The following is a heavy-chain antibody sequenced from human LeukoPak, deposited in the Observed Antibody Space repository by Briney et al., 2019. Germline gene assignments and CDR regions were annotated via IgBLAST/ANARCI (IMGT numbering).Heavy chain of an antibody. CDR2: IYTSGST. V-gene: IGHV4-61*02. Sequence: SQTLSLTCTVSGGSISSGSYYWSWIRQPAGKGLEWIGRIYTSGSTNYNPSLKSRVTISVDTSKNQFFLKLSSVTAADTAVYYCARGRYYCYGMDVWGQGTTVTVSS. CDR3: ARGRYYCYGMDV. CDR1: GGSISSGSYY. J-gene: IGHJ6*02.